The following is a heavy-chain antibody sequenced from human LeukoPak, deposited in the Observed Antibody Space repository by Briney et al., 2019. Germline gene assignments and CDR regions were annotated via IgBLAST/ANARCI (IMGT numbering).Heavy chain of an antibody. J-gene: IGHJ4*02. CDR2: IYPSGNT. CDR3: ARGYDSPHLYYFDY. V-gene: IGHV4-4*07. D-gene: IGHD5-12*01. Sequence: SETLSLTCTVSRGSTSTYYWSWIRQPAGKGLEWIGRIYPSGNTNFNPSLMSRVTMSIDTSKNQFSLKLSSVTAADTAVYYCARGYDSPHLYYFDYWGQGTLVTVSS. CDR1: RGSTSTYY.